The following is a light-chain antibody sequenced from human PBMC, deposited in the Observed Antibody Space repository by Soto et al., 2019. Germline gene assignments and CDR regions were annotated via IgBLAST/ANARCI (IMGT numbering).Light chain of an antibody. J-gene: IGKJ4*02. CDR3: QQRSGFLR. Sequence: EIVLTQSPATLSLSPGERTTLSCRASQSVSSFLAWYQQKPGQAPRLLIYDASNRATGIPARFSGSGSGTDFTLTISSLVPEDFALYYCQQRSGFLRFRGGTKVDIK. V-gene: IGKV3-11*01. CDR1: QSVSSF. CDR2: DAS.